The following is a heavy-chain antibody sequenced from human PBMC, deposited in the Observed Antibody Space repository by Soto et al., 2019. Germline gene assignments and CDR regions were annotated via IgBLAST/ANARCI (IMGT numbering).Heavy chain of an antibody. J-gene: IGHJ4*02. Sequence: ASVKVSCKASGYTFTSYAMHWVRQAPGQRLEWMGWINAGNGNTKYSQKFQGRVTITRDTSASTAYMELSSLRSEDTAVYYCARRKQLVQGDYFDYWGQGTLVTVSS. D-gene: IGHD6-13*01. CDR3: ARRKQLVQGDYFDY. CDR1: GYTFTSYA. CDR2: INAGNGNT. V-gene: IGHV1-3*01.